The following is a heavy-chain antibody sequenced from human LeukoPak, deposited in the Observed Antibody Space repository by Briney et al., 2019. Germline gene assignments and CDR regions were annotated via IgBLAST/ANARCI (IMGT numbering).Heavy chain of an antibody. V-gene: IGHV4-59*08. CDR2: IYYSGST. D-gene: IGHD6-19*01. CDR3: ARAVSGRFDY. J-gene: IGHJ4*02. CDR1: GGSISSYY. Sequence: SETLSLTCTVSGGSISSYYWSWIRQPAGKGLEWTGYIYYSGSTNYNPSLNSRVTISVDTSKNQFSLRLSSVTAADTAIYYCARAVSGRFDYWGQGTLVTVSS.